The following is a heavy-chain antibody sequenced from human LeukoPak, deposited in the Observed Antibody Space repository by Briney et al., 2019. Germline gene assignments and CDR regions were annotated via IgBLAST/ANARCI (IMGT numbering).Heavy chain of an antibody. CDR1: GGSISSNY. CDR2: IYYTGSS. Sequence: SETLSLTCTVSGGSISSNYWTWIRQPPGKGLEWIGYIYYTGSSNYNPSLKSRVTTSVDTSKNQFSLKLRSVTAADTAVYYCARGIESYGDYNYWGQGTLVTVSS. D-gene: IGHD4-17*01. CDR3: ARGIESYGDYNY. V-gene: IGHV4-59*01. J-gene: IGHJ4*02.